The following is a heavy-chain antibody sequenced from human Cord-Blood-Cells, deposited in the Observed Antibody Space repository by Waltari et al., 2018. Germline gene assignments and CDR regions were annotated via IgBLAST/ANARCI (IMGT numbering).Heavy chain of an antibody. CDR1: VGTLRTYA. CDR2: IIPILGIA. J-gene: IGHJ3*02. D-gene: IGHD3-9*01. CDR3: ARGSGILTGSAFDI. Sequence: VQLVQSGAEVQKPGSSVKVSCQASVGTLRTYAFSWVRQAPGQGLEWMGGIIPILGIANYAQKFQGRVTITADESTSTAYMELSSLRSEDTAVYYCARGSGILTGSAFDIWGQGTMVTVSS. V-gene: IGHV1-69*04.